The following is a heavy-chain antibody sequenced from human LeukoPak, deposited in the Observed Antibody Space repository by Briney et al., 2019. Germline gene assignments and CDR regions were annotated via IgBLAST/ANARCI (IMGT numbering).Heavy chain of an antibody. CDR2: ISSSSSTI. CDR1: GFTLSSYS. CDR3: ARSRLYGSGSYYFGRLDY. J-gene: IGHJ4*02. Sequence: PGGSLRLSCAASGFTLSSYSMNWVRQAPGKGLEWVSYISSSSSTIYYADSVKGRFTISRDNSKNTLYLQMGSLRAEDMAVYYCARSRLYGSGSYYFGRLDYWGQGTLVTVSS. V-gene: IGHV3-48*01. D-gene: IGHD3-10*01.